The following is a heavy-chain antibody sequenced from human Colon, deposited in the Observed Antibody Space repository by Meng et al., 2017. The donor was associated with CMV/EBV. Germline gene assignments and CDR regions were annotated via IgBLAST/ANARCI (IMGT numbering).Heavy chain of an antibody. V-gene: IGHV3-9*01. Sequence: GGSLRLSCASSGFIFDDYTMYWVRQAPGKGLEWASRISWISVYIAYADSVKGRFTISRDNEKDSLYLHMNNLGPEDTAFYYCAKLSGTETFFDFWGQGTLVTVSS. D-gene: IGHD2/OR15-2a*01. CDR3: AKLSGTETFFDF. CDR1: GFIFDDYT. J-gene: IGHJ4*02. CDR2: ISWISVYI.